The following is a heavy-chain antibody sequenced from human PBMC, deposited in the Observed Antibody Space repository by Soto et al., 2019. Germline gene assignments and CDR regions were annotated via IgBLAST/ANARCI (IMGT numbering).Heavy chain of an antibody. CDR3: LIAYCGGDCSA. D-gene: IGHD2-21*02. CDR2: INSDGSST. V-gene: IGHV3-74*01. J-gene: IGHJ5*02. Sequence: GGSLRLSCAASGFTFSTNCMHWVRQAPGKGLVWVSRINSDGSSTSYADSVKGRFTVSRDNAKSTLYLQVNSLTADDTAIYYCLIAYCGGDCSAWGQGTPVTVSS. CDR1: GFTFSTNC.